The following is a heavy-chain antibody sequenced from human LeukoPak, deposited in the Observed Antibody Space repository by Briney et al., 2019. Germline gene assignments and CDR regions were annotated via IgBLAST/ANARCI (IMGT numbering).Heavy chain of an antibody. CDR2: IYRDGSNT. Sequence: GGSLTLSCAASGFTFSNYWMHWVRQAPGKGLEWVSRIYRDGSNTVYAEPVKDRFTISRDNAKSSVFLQMNSLRAEDTAVYYCARVGGHCTSASCPPPDYWGQGTLVTVSS. V-gene: IGHV3-74*01. J-gene: IGHJ4*02. CDR1: GFTFSNYW. CDR3: ARVGGHCTSASCPPPDY. D-gene: IGHD2-2*01.